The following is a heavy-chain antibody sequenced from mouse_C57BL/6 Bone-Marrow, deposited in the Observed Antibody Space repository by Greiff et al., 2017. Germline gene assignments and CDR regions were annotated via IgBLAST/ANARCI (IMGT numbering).Heavy chain of an antibody. Sequence: EVNVVESGGGLVKPGGSLKLSCAASGFTFSSYAMSWVRQTPEKRLEWVATISDGGSYTYYPDNVKGRFTISRDNAKNNLYLQMSHLKSEDTAMYYCARDPAYGSSYRFAYWGQGTLVTVSA. V-gene: IGHV5-4*01. J-gene: IGHJ3*01. CDR2: ISDGGSYT. CDR3: ARDPAYGSSYRFAY. CDR1: GFTFSSYA. D-gene: IGHD1-1*01.